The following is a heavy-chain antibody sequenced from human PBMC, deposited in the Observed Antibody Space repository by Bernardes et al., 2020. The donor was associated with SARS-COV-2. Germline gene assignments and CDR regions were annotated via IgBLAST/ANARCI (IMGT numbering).Heavy chain of an antibody. CDR2: ICPTDADT. CDR3: VRAGDQYFDS. CDR1: EHTVSNFF. J-gene: IGHJ4*02. Sequence: ASVKVSCKASEHTVSNFFMHWVRQAPGQGLEWMGMICPTDADTSYAEKFQGRVTMTRDTSTSTVYMELSALRSEDTAVYYCVRAGDQYFDSWGQGTPVTVSS. V-gene: IGHV1-46*01. D-gene: IGHD7-27*01.